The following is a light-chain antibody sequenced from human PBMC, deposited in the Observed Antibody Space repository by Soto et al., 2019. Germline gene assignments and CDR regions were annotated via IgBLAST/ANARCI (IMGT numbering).Light chain of an antibody. CDR2: AAS. CDR1: QSVSSTY. J-gene: IGKJ2*01. V-gene: IGKV3-20*01. CDR3: QRYDTSLDT. Sequence: EIELTQSPASLSSSPGDRATLTCRASQSVSSTYLSWHQKTPGHAHRLLIYAASSRATVIPDMFSGSGSRTDITLTSSRQDDDVVAVYFCQRYDTSLDTFGQGTKLEIK.